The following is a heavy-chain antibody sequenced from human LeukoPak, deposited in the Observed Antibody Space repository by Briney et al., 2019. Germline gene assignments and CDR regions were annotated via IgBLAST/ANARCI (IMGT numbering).Heavy chain of an antibody. D-gene: IGHD2-15*01. CDR1: GGSISSYY. V-gene: IGHV4-39*01. Sequence: SETLSLTCTVSGGSISSYYWSWIRQPPGKGLEWIGSIYYSGSTYYNPSLKSRVTISVDTSKNQFSLKLSSVTAADTAVYYCARRYCSGGSCYSTAAFDPWGQGTLVTVSS. J-gene: IGHJ5*01. CDR2: IYYSGST. CDR3: ARRYCSGGSCYSTAAFDP.